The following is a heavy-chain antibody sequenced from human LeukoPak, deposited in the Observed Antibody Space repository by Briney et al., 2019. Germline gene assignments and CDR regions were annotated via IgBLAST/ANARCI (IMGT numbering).Heavy chain of an antibody. Sequence: GGSLRLTCAASGFTFSSYSMDWVRQAPGKGLEWVSYISSSSTIYYADSVKGRFTISRDNAKNSLYLQMNSLRDEDTAVYYCARDGAEEKDAFDIWGQGTMVTVSS. D-gene: IGHD3-16*01. J-gene: IGHJ3*02. V-gene: IGHV3-48*02. CDR1: GFTFSSYS. CDR3: ARDGAEEKDAFDI. CDR2: ISSSSTI.